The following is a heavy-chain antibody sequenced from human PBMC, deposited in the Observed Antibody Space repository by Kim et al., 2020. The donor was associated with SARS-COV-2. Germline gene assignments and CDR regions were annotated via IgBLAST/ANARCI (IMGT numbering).Heavy chain of an antibody. V-gene: IGHV7-4-1*02. Sequence: GNPTYAQDFTGRFVLSLDTSVSTAYLQISSLRAEDTAVYYCARGPGGMDVWGQGTTVTVSS. J-gene: IGHJ6*02. CDR2: GNP. CDR3: ARGPGGMDV.